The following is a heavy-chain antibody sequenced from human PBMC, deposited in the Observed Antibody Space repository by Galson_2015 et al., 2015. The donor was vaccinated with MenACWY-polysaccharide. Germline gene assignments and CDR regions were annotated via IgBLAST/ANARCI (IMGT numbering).Heavy chain of an antibody. CDR3: ARDKQTTTTSGKAYYSGMDV. Sequence: SLRLSCAASGFTFSSSWMSWVRQAPGKGLEWLANINQGGRTTNYVDSVKGRFTVSRDNAKNSLYLQVNSLRAEDTAVYYCARDKQTTTTSGKAYYSGMDVWGQGTTVTVSS. CDR1: GFTFSSSW. D-gene: IGHD4-23*01. J-gene: IGHJ6*02. V-gene: IGHV3-7*01. CDR2: INQGGRTT.